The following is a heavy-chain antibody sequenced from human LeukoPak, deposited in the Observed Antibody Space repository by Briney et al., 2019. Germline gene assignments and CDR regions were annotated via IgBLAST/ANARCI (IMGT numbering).Heavy chain of an antibody. CDR3: ARLGQLCGGDCLDY. Sequence: SETLFLTCSVAGGSFSTYYWSWFRQPPPKGLEWCGYIYYSGSTNYNPSLKSRVTISVDTAKNQFSLKLSSVTAADTAVYYCARLGQLCGGDCLDYWGQGTLVTVSS. J-gene: IGHJ4*02. CDR2: IYYSGST. CDR1: GGSFSTYY. V-gene: IGHV4-59*08. D-gene: IGHD2-21*02.